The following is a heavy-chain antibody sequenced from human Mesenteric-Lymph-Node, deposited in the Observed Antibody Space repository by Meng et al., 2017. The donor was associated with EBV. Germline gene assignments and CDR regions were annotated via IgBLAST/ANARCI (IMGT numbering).Heavy chain of an antibody. CDR2: MRPNSGNT. V-gene: IGHV1-8*01. CDR1: GSTFTSYD. CDR3: ATGAGEGF. J-gene: IGHJ4*02. D-gene: IGHD2-21*01. Sequence: VLRVQSGAEVKKPGASVKVSCNASGSTFTSYDIKWVRQATGQGVEWMGWMRPNSGNTGYAQKLQGRVTMTRDTSTSTVYMELRSLTSEDTAVYYCATGAGEGFWAQGTLVTVSS.